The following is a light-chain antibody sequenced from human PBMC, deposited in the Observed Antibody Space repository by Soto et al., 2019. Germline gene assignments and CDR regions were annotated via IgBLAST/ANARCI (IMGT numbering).Light chain of an antibody. CDR1: QGITSN. CDR2: AAS. V-gene: IGKV1-9*01. Sequence: DIPLTQSPSFLSASVRDRVTITCRASQGITSNLAWYQQKPGKAPKLRNYAASTLKSGVPSRGSGSGSGTEFTLTISSLQPQDFATYYCQQLNSYPITFGQGTRLEIK. J-gene: IGKJ5*01. CDR3: QQLNSYPIT.